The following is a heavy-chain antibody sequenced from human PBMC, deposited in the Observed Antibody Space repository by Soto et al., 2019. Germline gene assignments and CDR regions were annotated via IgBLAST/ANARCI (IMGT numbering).Heavy chain of an antibody. D-gene: IGHD3-3*01. V-gene: IGHV3-30*18. Sequence: GGSLRLSCAASGFTFSSYGMHWVRQAPGKGLEWVAVISYDGSNKYYADSVKGRFTISRDNSKNTLYLQMNSLRAEDTAVYYCAKGIFWSGYYSSGYFDYWGQGTLVTVSS. CDR2: ISYDGSNK. J-gene: IGHJ4*02. CDR3: AKGIFWSGYYSSGYFDY. CDR1: GFTFSSYG.